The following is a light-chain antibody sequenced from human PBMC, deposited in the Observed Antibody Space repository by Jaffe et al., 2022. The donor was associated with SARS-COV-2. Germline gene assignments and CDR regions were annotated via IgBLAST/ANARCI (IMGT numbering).Light chain of an antibody. CDR3: QSYDTTLSIV. V-gene: IGLV1-40*01. CDR1: SSNIGAGYD. J-gene: IGLJ2*01. CDR2: DNT. Sequence: QSVLTQPPSVSGAPGQRVTISCTGSSSNIGAGYDVHWYQQLPGTAPKPLIYDNTNRPSGVPDRLSGSKSGTSASLAITGLQAEDEADYYCQSYDTTLSIVFGGGTKLTVL.